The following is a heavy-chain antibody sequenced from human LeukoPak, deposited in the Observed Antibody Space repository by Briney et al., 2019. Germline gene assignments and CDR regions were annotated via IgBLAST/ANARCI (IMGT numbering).Heavy chain of an antibody. J-gene: IGHJ3*02. Sequence: PSETLSLTCTVSGGSISSYYWSWIRQPPGKGLEWIGYIYYSGSINYNPSLKSRVTISVDTSKNQSSLKLSSVTAADTAVYYCASLPVVVAAGGTNAFDIWGQGTMVTVSS. D-gene: IGHD2-15*01. CDR2: IYYSGSI. CDR1: GGSISSYY. V-gene: IGHV4-59*08. CDR3: ASLPVVVAAGGTNAFDI.